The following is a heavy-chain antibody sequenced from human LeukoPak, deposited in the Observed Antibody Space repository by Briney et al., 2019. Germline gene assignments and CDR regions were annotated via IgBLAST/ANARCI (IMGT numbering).Heavy chain of an antibody. V-gene: IGHV3-11*01. D-gene: IGHD3-22*01. CDR1: GFTFNDYY. J-gene: IGHJ5*02. CDR2: ISSSGSSI. Sequence: GGSLRLSCAASGFTFNDYYMNWIRQAPGKGLEWDSYISSSGSSIHYADSVKGRFTISRDNAKNSLFLQMNSLRAEDTAVYYCVRASYYYDTSGSPRGWFDPWGQGTLVTVSS. CDR3: VRASYYYDTSGSPRGWFDP.